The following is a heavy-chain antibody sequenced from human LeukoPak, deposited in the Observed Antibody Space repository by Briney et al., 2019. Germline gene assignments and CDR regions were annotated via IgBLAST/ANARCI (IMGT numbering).Heavy chain of an antibody. D-gene: IGHD3-22*01. CDR1: GFTFTTYG. CDR3: ARDTDYYDSSGYYSRAVLFDI. CDR2: ISSSSSYI. Sequence: PGGSLRLSCSASGFTFTTYGMNWVRQAPGKGLEWVSSISSSSSYIYYADSVKGRFTISRDNAKNSLYLQMNSLRAEDTAVYYCARDTDYYDSSGYYSRAVLFDIWGQGTMVTVSS. V-gene: IGHV3-21*01. J-gene: IGHJ3*02.